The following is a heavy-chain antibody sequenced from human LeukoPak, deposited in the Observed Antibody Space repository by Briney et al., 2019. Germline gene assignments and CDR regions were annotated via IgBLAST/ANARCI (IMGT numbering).Heavy chain of an antibody. V-gene: IGHV1-2*02. CDR3: ARLAAYTSTWSWFDP. CDR1: GYAFTGYY. CDR2: INPDTGGT. Sequence: ASVKVSCKASGYAFTGYYLHWVRQAPGQGLEWVAYINPDTGGTNYAQKFEGRVTVTRDTSITTACMEMTRLTSDDTAVYYCARLAAYTSTWSWFDPWGQGTLVTVSS. J-gene: IGHJ5*02. D-gene: IGHD6-13*01.